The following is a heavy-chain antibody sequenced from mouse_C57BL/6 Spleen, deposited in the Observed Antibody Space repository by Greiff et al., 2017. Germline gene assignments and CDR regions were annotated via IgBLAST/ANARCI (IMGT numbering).Heavy chain of an antibody. V-gene: IGHV1-72*01. CDR3: AGVEGGSLYAMDY. Sequence: QVQLQQPGAELVKPGASVKLSCKASGYTFTSYWMPWVKQRPGRGLEWIGRIDPNSGGTKYNEKFKSKATLTVDKPTSTAYMQRSRLTSEDSAVYYCAGVEGGSLYAMDYWGQGTSVTVSA. J-gene: IGHJ4*01. CDR1: GYTFTSYW. CDR2: IDPNSGGT.